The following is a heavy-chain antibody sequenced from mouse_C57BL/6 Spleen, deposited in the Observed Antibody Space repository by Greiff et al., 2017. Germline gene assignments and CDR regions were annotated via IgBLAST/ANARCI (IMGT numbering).Heavy chain of an antibody. Sequence: QVQLKQSGAELARPGASVKLSCKASGYTFTSYGISWVKQRTGQGLEWIGEIYPRSGNTYYNEKFKGKATLTADKSSSTAYMELRSLTSEDSAVYFCARPYGSSSDYAMDYWGQGTSVTVSS. D-gene: IGHD1-1*01. J-gene: IGHJ4*01. CDR1: GYTFTSYG. V-gene: IGHV1-81*01. CDR2: IYPRSGNT. CDR3: ARPYGSSSDYAMDY.